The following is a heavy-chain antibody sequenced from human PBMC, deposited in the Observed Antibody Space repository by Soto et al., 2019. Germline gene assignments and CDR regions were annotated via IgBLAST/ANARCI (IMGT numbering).Heavy chain of an antibody. V-gene: IGHV1-69*01. CDR2: IIPIFGTA. J-gene: IGHJ5*02. Sequence: QVQLVQSGAEVKKPGSSVKVSCKASGGTFSSYAISWVRQAPGQGIEWKGGIIPIFGTANYAQKFQGRVTITADAATSTAYMELSSLRSEDTAVYYCARDPAYSSSWYVGWFDPWGQGTLVTVSS. CDR1: GGTFSSYA. CDR3: ARDPAYSSSWYVGWFDP. D-gene: IGHD6-13*01.